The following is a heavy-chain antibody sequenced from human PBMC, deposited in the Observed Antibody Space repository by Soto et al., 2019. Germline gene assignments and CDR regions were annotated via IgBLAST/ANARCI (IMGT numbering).Heavy chain of an antibody. CDR1: GYTFSNYG. V-gene: IGHV1-18*01. CDR3: ATSPSNIYGMDV. CDR2: ISAYNGDT. Sequence: ASVKVSCKASGYTFSNYGIHWVRQAPGQGLEWMGWISAYNGDTNFAQKVQGRLTMATDTSTTTAYMELRSLRSDDTAVYYCATSPSNIYGMDVWGQGTTVTVSS. J-gene: IGHJ6*02.